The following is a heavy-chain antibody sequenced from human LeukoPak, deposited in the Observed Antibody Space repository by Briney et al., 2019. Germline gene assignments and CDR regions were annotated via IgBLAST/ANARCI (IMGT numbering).Heavy chain of an antibody. J-gene: IGHJ5*02. Sequence: GASVKVSCKAPGYTFTGYYMHWVRQAPGQGLEWMGWINPKSGGTNYAQKFQGRVTMTRDTSISTAYMEMSRLRSEDTAVYYCARGAYSSSWYGIESGWFDPWGQGTLVTVSS. V-gene: IGHV1-2*02. CDR2: INPKSGGT. CDR3: ARGAYSSSWYGIESGWFDP. CDR1: GYTFTGYY. D-gene: IGHD6-13*01.